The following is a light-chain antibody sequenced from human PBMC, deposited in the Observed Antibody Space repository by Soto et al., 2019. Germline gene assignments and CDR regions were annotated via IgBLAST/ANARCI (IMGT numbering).Light chain of an antibody. CDR2: EDS. J-gene: IGLJ1*01. V-gene: IGLV2-23*01. CDR3: CSYVGSSTDV. Sequence: QSALTQPASVSGSPGQWITISCTGTSTDIGSYNLVSWYQQHPGKAPKLMIYEDSKRPSGVSNRFSGSKSGNTASLTISVHQAEDEADYYCCSYVGSSTDVFGSGTKLTVL. CDR1: STDIGSYNL.